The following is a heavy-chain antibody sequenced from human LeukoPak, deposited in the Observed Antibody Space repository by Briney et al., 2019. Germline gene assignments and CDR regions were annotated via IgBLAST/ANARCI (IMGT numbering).Heavy chain of an antibody. CDR3: ARADVLLWFGELSYFDY. CDR2: ISWNSGSI. CDR1: GFTFDDYA. D-gene: IGHD3-10*01. V-gene: IGHV3-9*01. J-gene: IGHJ4*02. Sequence: GGSLRLSCAASGFTFDDYAMHWVRQAPGKGLEWVSGISWNSGSIGYADSVKGRFTISRDNAKNSLYLQMNSLRAEDTAVYYCARADVLLWFGELSYFDYWGQGTLVTVSS.